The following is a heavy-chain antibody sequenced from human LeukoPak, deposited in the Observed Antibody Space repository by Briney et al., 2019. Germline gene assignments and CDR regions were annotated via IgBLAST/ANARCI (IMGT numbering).Heavy chain of an antibody. D-gene: IGHD3-9*01. CDR2: ISAYNGNT. CDR3: AREGYDILTGYQLDY. Sequence: VASVKVSCKASGCTFTSYGISWVRQAPGQGLEWMGWISAYNGNTNYAQKRHGRVTMTTDTSTSTAYMELRSLRSDDTAVYYCAREGYDILTGYQLDYWGQGTLVTVSS. CDR1: GCTFTSYG. J-gene: IGHJ4*02. V-gene: IGHV1-18*01.